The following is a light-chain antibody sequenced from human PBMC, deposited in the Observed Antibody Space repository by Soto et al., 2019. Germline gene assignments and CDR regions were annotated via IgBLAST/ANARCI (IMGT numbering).Light chain of an antibody. Sequence: QSVLTQPPSVSGAPGQRVTISCTGSSSNIGAGFDVHWYQQLPGTAPKLLIYVNTNRPSGVPDRFSGSKSGTSASLAISGLQSEDEADYYCASWDDSLNGGVFGGGTKLTVL. J-gene: IGLJ3*02. CDR1: SSNIGAGFD. CDR2: VNT. V-gene: IGLV1-40*01. CDR3: ASWDDSLNGGV.